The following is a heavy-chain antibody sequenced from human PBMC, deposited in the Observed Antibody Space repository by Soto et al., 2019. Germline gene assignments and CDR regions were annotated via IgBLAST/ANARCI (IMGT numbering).Heavy chain of an antibody. CDR2: IYHSGST. V-gene: IGHV4-4*02. CDR3: ATIRGSYYYGMDV. CDR1: GGSISSSNW. D-gene: IGHD1-26*01. J-gene: IGHJ6*02. Sequence: QVQLQESGPGLVKPSGTLSLTCAVSGGSISSSNWWRWVRQPPGKGLEWIGEIYHSGSTNYNPSLKSRVTISVDKDKNQLALKLSSVPAADTAVYYCATIRGSYYYGMDVWGQGTTVTVSS.